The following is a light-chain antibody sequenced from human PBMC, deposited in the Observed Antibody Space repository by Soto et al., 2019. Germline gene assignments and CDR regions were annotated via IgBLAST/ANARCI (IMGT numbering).Light chain of an antibody. J-gene: IGKJ4*01. CDR3: QQYDNSPLT. CDR1: QSVTSY. Sequence: EIVLTQSPATLSLSPWERATLSCRASQSVTSYLAWYQQRPGQAPRLLIYGASNRATGIPDRFSGGGSGTDFTLTISRLEPEDFAVYYCQQYDNSPLTFGGGTKVDIK. V-gene: IGKV3-20*01. CDR2: GAS.